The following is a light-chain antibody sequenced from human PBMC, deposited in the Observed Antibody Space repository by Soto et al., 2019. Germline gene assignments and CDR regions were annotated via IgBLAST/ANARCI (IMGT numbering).Light chain of an antibody. CDR3: CSYTASATYV. CDR1: SSDVGSYDY. CDR2: NVN. Sequence: QSALIQPPSVSGSPGQSVTISCTGTSSDVGSYDYVSWCQQHPGTVPKPMICNVNRRPSGVPDRFSGSKSGNTASMTISGLQAEDEADYLCCSYTASATYVFETGTKLTVL. V-gene: IGLV2-11*01. J-gene: IGLJ1*01.